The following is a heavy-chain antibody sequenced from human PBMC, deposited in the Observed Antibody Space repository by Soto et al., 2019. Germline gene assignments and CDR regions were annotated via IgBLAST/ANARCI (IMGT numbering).Heavy chain of an antibody. J-gene: IGHJ5*02. Sequence: EVQLVESGGGLVQPGGSLRLSCVVSGFTFSSYEMNWVRQAPGKGLEWVSYISSSGTTIYYADSVKGRFTISRDNAKNSLYLQMNSLRAEDTAIYYCARVAVGIAGRPAANFGFDPWGQGILVTVSS. CDR1: GFTFSSYE. V-gene: IGHV3-48*03. CDR3: ARVAVGIAGRPAANFGFDP. CDR2: ISSSGTTI. D-gene: IGHD6-6*01.